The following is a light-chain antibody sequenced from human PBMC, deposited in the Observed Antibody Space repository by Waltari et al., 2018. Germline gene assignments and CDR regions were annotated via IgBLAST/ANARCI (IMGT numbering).Light chain of an antibody. V-gene: IGKV1-5*03. J-gene: IGKJ4*01. CDR2: KAS. CDR1: QYVKNN. CDR3: QEYDSLPIT. Sequence: DIQITQSPSTLPASVGNIVTITCRASQYVKNNLAWFQQKPGKAPKVLIHKASRLESGVPSRFSGSGFGTEFILSISSLQPDDFATYYCQEYDSLPITFGGGTKVEIK.